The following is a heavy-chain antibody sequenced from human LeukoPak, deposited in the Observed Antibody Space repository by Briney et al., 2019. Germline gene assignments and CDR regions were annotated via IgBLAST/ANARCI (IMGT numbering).Heavy chain of an antibody. CDR1: GGSFSGYY. Sequence: SETLSLTCAVSGGSFSGYYWTWIRQSPGKGLEWIGEINHSGSTNYNPSLTRRVTMSVDTSKNQFSLNLSAATAADTAVYYCARARRGYVRLDYWGQGTLVTFSS. V-gene: IGHV4-34*01. J-gene: IGHJ4*02. CDR2: INHSGST. CDR3: ARARRGYVRLDY. D-gene: IGHD5-12*01.